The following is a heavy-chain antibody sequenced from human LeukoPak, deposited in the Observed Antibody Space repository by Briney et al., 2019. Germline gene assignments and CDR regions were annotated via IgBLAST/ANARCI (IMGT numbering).Heavy chain of an antibody. Sequence: GGSLRLSCAASGFTFSGSAMHWVRQASGKGLEWVGRIRSKADSYATAYAASVKGRFTISRDDSKNTAYLQMNSLRAEDTAVYYCAKQQALVGANWFDPWGQGTLVTVSS. CDR2: IRSKADSYAT. J-gene: IGHJ5*02. V-gene: IGHV3-73*01. CDR3: AKQQALVGANWFDP. D-gene: IGHD4/OR15-4a*01. CDR1: GFTFSGSA.